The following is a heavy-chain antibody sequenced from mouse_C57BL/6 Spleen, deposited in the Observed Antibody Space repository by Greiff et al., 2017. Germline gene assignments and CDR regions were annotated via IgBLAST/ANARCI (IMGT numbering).Heavy chain of an antibody. CDR1: GYAFTNYL. CDR2: INPGSGGT. J-gene: IGHJ4*01. V-gene: IGHV1-54*01. Sequence: QVQLQQSGAELVRPGTSVKVSCKASGYAFTNYLIEWVKQRPGQGLEWIGVINPGSGGTNYNEKFKGKATLTADKSSSTAYMQLSSLTSEDSAVYFCARSEGYYAMDYWGQGTSVTVSS. CDR3: ARSEGYYAMDY.